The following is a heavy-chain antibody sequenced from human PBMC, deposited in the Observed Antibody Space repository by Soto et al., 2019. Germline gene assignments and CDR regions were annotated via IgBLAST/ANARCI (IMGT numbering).Heavy chain of an antibody. V-gene: IGHV4-39*02. CDR2: FHYSGST. CDR1: GGSISSGPYS. J-gene: IGHJ4*02. D-gene: IGHD2-8*02. Sequence: SETLSLTCTVSGGSISSGPYSWGWIRQPPGQGLEWIVTFHYSGSTHYNPSLVSRVTISVETSKEQFSLRVNSVTAADTAVYYCARDKITGLFDYWGQGTLVTVSS. CDR3: ARDKITGLFDY.